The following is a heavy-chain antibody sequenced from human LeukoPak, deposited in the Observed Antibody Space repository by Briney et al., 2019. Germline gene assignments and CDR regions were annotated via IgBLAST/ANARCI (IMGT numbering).Heavy chain of an antibody. CDR3: ARLSTAVAAGDY. J-gene: IGHJ4*02. D-gene: IGHD6-19*01. Sequence: PGGSLRLSCAASGFTFSNYWMSWVRQAPGKGLEWVANIKQDGSEKYYVDSVKGRFTISRDNAKNSLYLQMNSLRAEDTAVYYRARLSTAVAAGDYWGQGTLVTVSS. V-gene: IGHV3-7*01. CDR2: IKQDGSEK. CDR1: GFTFSNYW.